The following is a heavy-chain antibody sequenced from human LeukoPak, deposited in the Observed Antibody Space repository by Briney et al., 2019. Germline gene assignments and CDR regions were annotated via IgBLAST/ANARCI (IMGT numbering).Heavy chain of an antibody. D-gene: IGHD2-2*01. CDR3: ARDLLRYCSSTSCSNDAFDI. J-gene: IGHJ3*02. Sequence: SETLSLTCTVSGGSISSYYWSWIRQPPGKGLEWIGYIYYSGSTNYNPSLKSRVTISVDTSKNQFSLKLSSVTAADTAVSYCARDLLRYCSSTSCSNDAFDIWGQGTMVTVSS. V-gene: IGHV4-59*01. CDR1: GGSISSYY. CDR2: IYYSGST.